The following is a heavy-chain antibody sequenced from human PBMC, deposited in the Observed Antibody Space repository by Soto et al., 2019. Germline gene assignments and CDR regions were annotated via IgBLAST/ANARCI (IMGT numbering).Heavy chain of an antibody. Sequence: QVQLVESGGGVVQPGRSLRLSCAASGFTFNSYGMHWVRQAPGKGLEWVAAISNDGSNKYHVDSVKGRFTISRDNSKNTLYLQMNSLRAEDTAVYYCAKEVFEPAGHYSYGMDVWGQGTTVTVSS. V-gene: IGHV3-30*18. D-gene: IGHD2-2*01. CDR3: AKEVFEPAGHYSYGMDV. CDR1: GFTFNSYG. CDR2: ISNDGSNK. J-gene: IGHJ6*02.